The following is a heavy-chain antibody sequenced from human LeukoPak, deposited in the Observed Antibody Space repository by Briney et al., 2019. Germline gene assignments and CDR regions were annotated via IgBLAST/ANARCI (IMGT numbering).Heavy chain of an antibody. CDR1: GGTFSSYA. J-gene: IGHJ5*02. CDR2: IIPIFGTA. D-gene: IGHD2-2*01. CDR3: ARRYCSSTSCPPGWFDP. V-gene: IGHV1-69*13. Sequence: SVKVSCKASGGTFSSYAISWVRQAPGQGLEWMGGIIPIFGTANYAQKFQGRVTITADESTSTAYMELSSLRSEDTAVYYCARRYCSSTSCPPGWFDPWGQGTLVTVSS.